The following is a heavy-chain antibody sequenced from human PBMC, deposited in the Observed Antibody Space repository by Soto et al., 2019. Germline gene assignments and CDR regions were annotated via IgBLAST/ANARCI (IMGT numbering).Heavy chain of an antibody. D-gene: IGHD2-15*01. CDR2: IIPVYGTP. CDR1: GGTFSNYA. CDR3: SIVTAYGMDV. Sequence: QVQLEQSGAEVKKPGSSLKVSCKATGGTFSNYAISWVQQAPGQGLEWMAGIIPVYGTPSYAQRFQDRVTIIADETTTTAYMEVHSLRSEDTAIYYCSIVTAYGMDVWGPGTTVIVSS. J-gene: IGHJ6*02. V-gene: IGHV1-69*01.